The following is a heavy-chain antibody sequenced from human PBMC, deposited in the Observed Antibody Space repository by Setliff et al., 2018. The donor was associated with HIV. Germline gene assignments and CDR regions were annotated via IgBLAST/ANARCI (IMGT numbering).Heavy chain of an antibody. V-gene: IGHV1-69*05. CDR3: ARDVSVKHFSDTTSRTAVYYFDS. CDR2: ILGIFGTT. D-gene: IGHD3-3*02. CDR1: GDAFNSNA. J-gene: IGHJ4*02. Sequence: SVKVSCKTSGDAFNSNAISWVRQAPGQGLEWMGGILGIFGTTYYAQKFQGRVTITTDESTSTSYMELNSLRSEDTAVYYCARDVSVKHFSDTTSRTAVYYFDSWGQGTLVTVSS.